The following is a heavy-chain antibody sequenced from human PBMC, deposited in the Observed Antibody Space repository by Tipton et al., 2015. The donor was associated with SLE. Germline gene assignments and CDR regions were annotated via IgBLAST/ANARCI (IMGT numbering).Heavy chain of an antibody. CDR1: GFTFSNYA. V-gene: IGHV3-30*04. J-gene: IGHJ6*02. CDR3: ARDLGIALYGMDI. CDR2: ISYDGSNK. D-gene: IGHD6-13*01. Sequence: SLRLSCAASGFTFSNYAMHWVRQAPGKGLEWVAAISYDGSNKYYADSVKGRFTISRDNSKNTLYLQMNSLRVEDTAVYYCARDLGIALYGMDIWGQGTTVTVSS.